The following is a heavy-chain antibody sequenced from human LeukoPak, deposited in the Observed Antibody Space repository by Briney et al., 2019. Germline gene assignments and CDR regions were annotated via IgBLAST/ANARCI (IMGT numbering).Heavy chain of an antibody. Sequence: GRSLRLSCTASGFTFGDYAMTWVRQAPGKGLEWVGFIRSKIYGGTPEYAASVKGRFTISRDDSKGIAYLQMNSLKTEDTAVYYCTRDQTPYYWGQGTLVTISS. CDR3: TRDQTPYY. CDR1: GFTFGDYA. CDR2: IRSKIYGGTP. V-gene: IGHV3-49*04. J-gene: IGHJ4*02.